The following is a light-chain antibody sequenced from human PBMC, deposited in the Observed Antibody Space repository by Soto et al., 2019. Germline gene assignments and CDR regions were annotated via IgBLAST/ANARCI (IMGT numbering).Light chain of an antibody. CDR1: QSVSSSY. CDR3: QQYCSSPPT. CDR2: GAS. V-gene: IGKV3-20*01. Sequence: EIVLTQSPGTLSLSPGERATLSGRASQSVSSSYLAWYQHKPGQAPRLLIYGASSRATGIPDRFSGSGSGTDFTLTISRLEPEDFAVYYCQQYCSSPPTFGQGTKLEIQ. J-gene: IGKJ2*01.